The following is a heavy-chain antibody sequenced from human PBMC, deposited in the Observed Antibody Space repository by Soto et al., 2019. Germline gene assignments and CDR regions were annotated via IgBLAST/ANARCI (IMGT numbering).Heavy chain of an antibody. D-gene: IGHD3-9*01. CDR3: ARWGRFYDILTGPRSYYYGMDV. Sequence: SGTLSLTCAVSGGSITSTNWWSGGRQPPGKGLEWSGEIYHRGSTNYNPSLKSRVTLSVDKSKNQFSLKLSSVTAADTAVYYCARWGRFYDILTGPRSYYYGMDVWGQGTTVS. J-gene: IGHJ6*02. CDR2: IYHRGST. V-gene: IGHV4-4*02. CDR1: GGSITSTNW.